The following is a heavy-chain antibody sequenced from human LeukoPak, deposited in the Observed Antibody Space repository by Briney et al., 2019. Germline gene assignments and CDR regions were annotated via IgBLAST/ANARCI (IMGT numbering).Heavy chain of an antibody. CDR3: ARASGELRFLEWLFYFDY. CDR1: GYTFTSYA. D-gene: IGHD3-3*01. J-gene: IGHJ4*02. V-gene: IGHV7-4-1*02. Sequence: ASVKVSCKASGYTFTSYAMNWVRQAPGQGLEWMGWINTNTGNPTYAQGFTGRFVFSLDTSVSTAYLQISSLKAEDTAVYYCARASGELRFLEWLFYFDYWGQGALVTVSS. CDR2: INTNTGNP.